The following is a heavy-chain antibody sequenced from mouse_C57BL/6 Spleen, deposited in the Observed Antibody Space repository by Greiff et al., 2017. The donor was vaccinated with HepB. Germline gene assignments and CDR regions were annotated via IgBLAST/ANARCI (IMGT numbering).Heavy chain of an antibody. CDR1: GYAFSSSW. J-gene: IGHJ2*01. CDR3: ALWDEYYFDY. CDR2: IYPGDGDT. Sequence: QVQLQQSGPELVKPGASVKISCKASGYAFSSSWMNWVKQRPGKGLEWIGRIYPGDGDTNYNGKFKGKATLTADKSSSTAYMQLSSLTSEDSAVYFCALWDEYYFDYWGQGTTLTVSS. D-gene: IGHD4-1*01. V-gene: IGHV1-82*01.